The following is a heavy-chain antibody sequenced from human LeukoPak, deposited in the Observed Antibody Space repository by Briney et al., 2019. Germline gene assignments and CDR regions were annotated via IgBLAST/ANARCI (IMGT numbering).Heavy chain of an antibody. CDR1: GDFSSSFY. V-gene: IGHV4-4*09. Sequence: SETLSLTCTVSGDFSSSFYWSWLRQFPGKGLEWIGYIYTSGSTNYNPSLKSRVTISLDTSKNQFSLNLRSVTAADTAVYFCARQTHYDFWSGFHYHLDVWGKGTSVTVS. D-gene: IGHD3-3*01. CDR3: ARQTHYDFWSGFHYHLDV. CDR2: IYTSGST. J-gene: IGHJ6*03.